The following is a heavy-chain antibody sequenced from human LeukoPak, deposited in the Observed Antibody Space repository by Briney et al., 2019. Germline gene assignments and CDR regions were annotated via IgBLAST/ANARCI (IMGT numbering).Heavy chain of an antibody. Sequence: SETLSLTCTVSGGSISTFYWSWLRQPPGKQLEWIGYVYYSGSTNYNPSFKTRVTISVDTSKNLFSLKLSSVTPADTAVYYCARVDYDSSGYFDYWGQGTLVTVSS. CDR3: ARVDYDSSGYFDY. J-gene: IGHJ4*02. CDR1: GGSISTFY. V-gene: IGHV4-59*01. CDR2: VYYSGST. D-gene: IGHD3-22*01.